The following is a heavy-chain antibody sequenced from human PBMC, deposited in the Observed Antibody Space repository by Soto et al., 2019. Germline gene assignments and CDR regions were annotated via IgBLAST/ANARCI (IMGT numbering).Heavy chain of an antibody. V-gene: IGHV4-59*01. CDR1: GTSSSHYY. J-gene: IGHJ4*02. CDR2: SFYDGDA. Sequence: SETLSLTCTISGTSSSHYYWTWIRQPPGGGLEWIGYSFYDGDADYNPSLEARVTMSVDASKNLVSLNLKSVTAADTARYYCARGSGWLDYWGPGSLVTVSS. CDR3: ARGSGWLDY. D-gene: IGHD6-19*01.